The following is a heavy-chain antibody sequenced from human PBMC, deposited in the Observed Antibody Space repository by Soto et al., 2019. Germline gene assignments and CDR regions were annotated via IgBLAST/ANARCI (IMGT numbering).Heavy chain of an antibody. CDR3: ARSAPSLLMETTKCPGLDV. CDR1: GFTFRDFH. V-gene: IGHV3-23*01. CDR2: INDAGLDI. J-gene: IGHJ6*02. Sequence: DVQLLESGGNLVQPGGSLRLSCAASGFTFRDFHVSWVRQAPGKGLEWVSTINDAGLDIYYADSVKGRFTISRDNSKNTLYLQMSSPRREDTAVYYCARSAPSLLMETTKCPGLDVWGQGTTVTVSS. D-gene: IGHD2-8*01.